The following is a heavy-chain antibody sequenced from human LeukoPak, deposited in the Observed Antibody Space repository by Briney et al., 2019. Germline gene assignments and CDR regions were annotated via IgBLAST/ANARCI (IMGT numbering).Heavy chain of an antibody. D-gene: IGHD6-19*01. V-gene: IGHV1-18*01. CDR2: ISAYNGNT. CDR1: GYTFTSYG. Sequence: GASVKVSCKASGYTFTSYGISWVRQAPGQGLEWMGWISAYNGNTNYAQKLQGRVTMTTDTSTSTAYMELRSLRSDDTAVYYCARDHLGAVAAPSDYWGQGTLVTVSS. J-gene: IGHJ4*02. CDR3: ARDHLGAVAAPSDY.